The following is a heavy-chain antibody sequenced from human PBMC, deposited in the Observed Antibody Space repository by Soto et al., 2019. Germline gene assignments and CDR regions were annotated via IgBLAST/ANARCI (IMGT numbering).Heavy chain of an antibody. CDR2: IYYSGST. D-gene: IGHD6-19*01. Sequence: SETLSLTCTVSGGSISSYYWSWIRQPPGKGLEWIGYIYYSGSTNYNPSLKSRVTISVDTSKNQFSLKLSSVTAADTAVYYCARDGAVAGTYDYWGQGTLVTVSS. CDR3: ARDGAVAGTYDY. V-gene: IGHV4-59*01. CDR1: GGSISSYY. J-gene: IGHJ4*02.